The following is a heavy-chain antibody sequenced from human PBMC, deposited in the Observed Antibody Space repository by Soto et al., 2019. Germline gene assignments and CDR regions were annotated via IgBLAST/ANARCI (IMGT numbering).Heavy chain of an antibody. Sequence: QVQLVESGGGVVQPGRSLRLSCAASGFTFSSYGTHWVRQAPGKGLEWVAVISYDGSNKYYADSVKGRVTISRDNSKNPLNLQMNSLTAEDTVGYYSAKGGSGWAEYFQHWGQGTLVTVSS. V-gene: IGHV3-30*18. D-gene: IGHD6-19*01. CDR3: AKGGSGWAEYFQH. CDR1: GFTFSSYG. J-gene: IGHJ1*01. CDR2: ISYDGSNK.